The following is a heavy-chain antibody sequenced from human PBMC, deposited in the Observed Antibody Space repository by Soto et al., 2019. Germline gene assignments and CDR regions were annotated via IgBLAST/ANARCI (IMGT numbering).Heavy chain of an antibody. CDR3: AIGYYFDY. Sequence: QVQLVESGGGVVQPGRSLRLSCAASGFTFSSYGMHWVRQAPGKGLEWVAVISYDGSNKYYADSVKGRFTISRDNSKNTLYLQMNRLRAEDTAVYYCAIGYYFDYWGQGNLVTVSS. D-gene: IGHD3-16*01. V-gene: IGHV3-30*03. J-gene: IGHJ4*02. CDR1: GFTFSSYG. CDR2: ISYDGSNK.